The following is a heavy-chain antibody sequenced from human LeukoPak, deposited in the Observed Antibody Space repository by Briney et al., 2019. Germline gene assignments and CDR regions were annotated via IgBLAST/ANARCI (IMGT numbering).Heavy chain of an antibody. D-gene: IGHD5-12*01. V-gene: IGHV1-8*01. Sequence: ASVKVSRKASGYTFTSYDLNWVRQATGQGLEWMGWMNPNSGNTGYAQQFQGRVTMTSNTSISTDYMGVSSLRLGDTAVCGCGRGRGRGYSGYELFYWGQGTLVTVSS. J-gene: IGHJ4*02. CDR3: GRGRGRGYSGYELFY. CDR1: GYTFTSYD. CDR2: MNPNSGNT.